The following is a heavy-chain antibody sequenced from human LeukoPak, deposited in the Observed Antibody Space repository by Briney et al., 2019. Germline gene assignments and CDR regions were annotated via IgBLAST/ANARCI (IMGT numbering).Heavy chain of an antibody. J-gene: IGHJ4*02. CDR1: GFTFSTYS. V-gene: IGHV3-21*01. CDR3: ARGPYDFWSGYEFYFDY. D-gene: IGHD3-3*01. CDR2: ISGSSSYM. Sequence: PGGSLRLSCAASGFTFSTYSMNWVRQAPGKGLEWVSSISGSSSYMYYADSVKGRFTISRDSAKNSLYLQMNSLRAEHTAVYYCARGPYDFWSGYEFYFDYWGQGTLVTVSS.